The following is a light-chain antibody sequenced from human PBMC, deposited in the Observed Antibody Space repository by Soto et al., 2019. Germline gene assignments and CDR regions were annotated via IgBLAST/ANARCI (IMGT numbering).Light chain of an antibody. J-gene: IGKJ1*01. CDR2: AAS. CDR1: QSISSY. V-gene: IGKV1-39*01. CDR3: QQYNSYS. Sequence: IQMSQSPSSLSASIGDRVTITCRASQSISSYLNLYQQKPGKAPKLLIYAASSLQSGVPSRFSGSGSGTEFTLTISSLQPDDFATYYCQQYNSYSFGQGTKVDIK.